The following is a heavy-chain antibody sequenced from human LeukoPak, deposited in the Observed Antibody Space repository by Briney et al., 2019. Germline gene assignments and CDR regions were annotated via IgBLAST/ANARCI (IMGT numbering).Heavy chain of an antibody. CDR2: IDPNSGGT. J-gene: IGHJ4*02. D-gene: IGHD2-2*01. V-gene: IGHV1-2*02. Sequence: ASVNVSCKASGYTFYGYYMHWVRRAPGQGLEWMGWIDPNSGGTNYAQKFQGRVTMTRDTSISTAYMELSRLRSDDTAVYYCARVGFGCSSTSCYLPDYWGQGTLVTVSS. CDR3: ARVGFGCSSTSCYLPDY. CDR1: GYTFYGYY.